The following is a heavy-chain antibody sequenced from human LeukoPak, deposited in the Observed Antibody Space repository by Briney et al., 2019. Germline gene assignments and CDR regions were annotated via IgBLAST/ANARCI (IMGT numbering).Heavy chain of an antibody. CDR2: IYYSGST. CDR3: ARAYCSSTSCYRISGGVDP. V-gene: IGHV4-59*01. J-gene: IGHJ5*02. D-gene: IGHD2-2*02. Sequence: PSETLPLTCTVSGGSISSYYWSWIRQPPGKGLEWIGYIYYSGSTNYNPSLKSRVTISVDTSKNQFSLKLSSVTAADTAVYYCARAYCSSTSCYRISGGVDPWGQGTLVTVSS. CDR1: GGSISSYY.